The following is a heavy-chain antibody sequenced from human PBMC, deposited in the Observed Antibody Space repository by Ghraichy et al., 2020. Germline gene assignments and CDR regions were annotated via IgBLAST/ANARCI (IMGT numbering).Heavy chain of an antibody. CDR3: ARVKWRGDPYTYYGMDI. CDR2: IDQSGST. V-gene: IGHV4-34*01. D-gene: IGHD3-16*01. Sequence: SQTLSLTRAVYNGSFSGYYWSWIRQPPGKGLEWIGEIDQSGSTYYTPSLKSRVNLSVDTSKSQFYLKLSSLTAADTAVYYCARVKWRGDPYTYYGMDIWGQGTAVTFYS. J-gene: IGHJ6*02. CDR1: NGSFSGYY.